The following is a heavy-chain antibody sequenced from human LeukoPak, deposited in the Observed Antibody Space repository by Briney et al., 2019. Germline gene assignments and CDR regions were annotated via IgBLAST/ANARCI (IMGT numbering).Heavy chain of an antibody. CDR3: ARDGSLGYCSSTSCYKWAFDY. J-gene: IGHJ4*02. CDR1: GFTFSSYS. Sequence: PGGSLRLSCAASGFTFSSYSMNWVRQAPGKGLEWVSSISSSSGYIYYADSVKGRFTISRDNAKNSLYLQMNSLRAEDTAVYYCARDGSLGYCSSTSCYKWAFDYWGQGTLVTVSS. D-gene: IGHD2-2*02. CDR2: ISSSSGYI. V-gene: IGHV3-21*01.